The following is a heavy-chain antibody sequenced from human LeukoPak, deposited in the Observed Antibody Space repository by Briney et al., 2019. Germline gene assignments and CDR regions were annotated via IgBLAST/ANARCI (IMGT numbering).Heavy chain of an antibody. Sequence: GSSVKVSCKASGGTFSSYAISWVRQAPGQGLEWMGGIIPIFGTANYAQKFQGRVTITMDESTSTAYMELSSLRSEDTAVYYCARSSILVGATRYGAFDIWGQGTMVTVSS. CDR2: IIPIFGTA. J-gene: IGHJ3*02. CDR1: GGTFSSYA. D-gene: IGHD1-26*01. CDR3: ARSSILVGATRYGAFDI. V-gene: IGHV1-69*05.